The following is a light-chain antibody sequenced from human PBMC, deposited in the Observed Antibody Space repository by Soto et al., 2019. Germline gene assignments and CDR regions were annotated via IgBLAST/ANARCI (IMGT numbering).Light chain of an antibody. Sequence: EIVLTQSPGTLSLSPGERATLPCRASQSVSSTYLAWYQHKSGQAPRPLIYGASSRATGIPDRFSGSGSGTDFTLTISRLEPEDFAVYYCQQYDNSLITFGQGTRLEIK. V-gene: IGKV3-20*01. CDR2: GAS. CDR3: QQYDNSLIT. J-gene: IGKJ5*01. CDR1: QSVSSTY.